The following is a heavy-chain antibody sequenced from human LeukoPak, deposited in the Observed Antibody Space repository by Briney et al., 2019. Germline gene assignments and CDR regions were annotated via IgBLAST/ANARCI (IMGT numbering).Heavy chain of an antibody. CDR2: ISSSGSTK. D-gene: IGHD7-27*01. Sequence: GGSLRLSCAASGFTSSSYEMNWVRQAPGKGLEWVSYISSSGSTKYYVDSVKGRFTISRDNAKNSLYLQMNSLRAEDTAVYYCARDGDLAPDVPFGYWGQGTLVTVSS. CDR1: GFTSSSYE. J-gene: IGHJ4*02. CDR3: ARDGDLAPDVPFGY. V-gene: IGHV3-48*03.